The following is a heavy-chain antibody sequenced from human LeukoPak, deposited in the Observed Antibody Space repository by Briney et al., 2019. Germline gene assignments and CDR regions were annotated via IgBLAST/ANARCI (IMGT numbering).Heavy chain of an antibody. V-gene: IGHV3-23*01. Sequence: GGSLRLSCAASGFTFSTYSMTWVRQGPGKGLEWVSSIYPSGDSTFYADSVKGRFTISRDNSKNTLYLQMSSLRTEDTAIYYCAKDVVPDSGWDLNYWGQGTLVTVSS. CDR2: IYPSGDST. CDR1: GFTFSTYS. CDR3: AKDVVPDSGWDLNY. J-gene: IGHJ4*02. D-gene: IGHD6-19*01.